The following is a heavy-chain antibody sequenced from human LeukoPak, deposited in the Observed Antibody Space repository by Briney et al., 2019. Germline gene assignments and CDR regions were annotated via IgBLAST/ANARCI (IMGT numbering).Heavy chain of an antibody. Sequence: GRSLRLSCAASGFTFSGYGMHWVRQAPDKGLEWVAVIWYDGNNKYYAESVKGRFTISRDNSKNTLYLQMNNLRVEDTAVYYCVRGCGRSSCPYYLDVWGKGTMVTVSS. D-gene: IGHD6-13*01. J-gene: IGHJ6*03. CDR2: IWYDGNNK. CDR1: GFTFSGYG. V-gene: IGHV3-33*01. CDR3: VRGCGRSSCPYYLDV.